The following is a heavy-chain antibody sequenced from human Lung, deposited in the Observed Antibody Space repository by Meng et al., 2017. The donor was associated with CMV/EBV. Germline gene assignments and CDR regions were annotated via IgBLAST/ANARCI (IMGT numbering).Heavy chain of an antibody. Sequence: SVXVSCKASGGSFSTYSISWVRQAPGQGLEWMGRITRILGTANYSQKFQGRVTIAADKSTSTAYMELSSLGSEDTAVYYCAREGTPLVLWGQGTLVTVSS. CDR3: AREGTPLVL. J-gene: IGHJ4*02. CDR2: ITRILGTA. D-gene: IGHD3-10*01. CDR1: GGSFSTYS. V-gene: IGHV1-69*08.